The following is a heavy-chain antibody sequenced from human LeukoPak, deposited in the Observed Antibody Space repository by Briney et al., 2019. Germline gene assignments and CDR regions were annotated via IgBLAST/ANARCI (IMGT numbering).Heavy chain of an antibody. Sequence: ASVKVSCKASGYTFTGYYMHWVRQAPGQGLEWVANINQVASEKNYVDSVKGRFTISRDNAKNSLYLQMNSVRAEDTAMYYCVRDGGYYGPDSWGQGALVSVSS. CDR2: INQVASEK. D-gene: IGHD3-10*01. CDR1: GYTFTGYY. V-gene: IGHV3-7*04. CDR3: VRDGGYYGPDS. J-gene: IGHJ4*02.